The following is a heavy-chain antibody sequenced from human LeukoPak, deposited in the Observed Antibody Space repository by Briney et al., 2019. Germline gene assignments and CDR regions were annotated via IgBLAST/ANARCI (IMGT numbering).Heavy chain of an antibody. Sequence: SVKVSCKASRITFSTSAIQWVRQARGQRLEWIGWVVVGSGKTKYAQKFQERVTITTDMSTSTVYMDLRALRYDDTAVYFCATQPPGYFPYMDVWGKGTTITVSS. CDR2: VVVGSGKT. CDR1: RITFSTSA. CDR3: ATQPPGYFPYMDV. J-gene: IGHJ6*03. V-gene: IGHV1-58*02. D-gene: IGHD1-26*01.